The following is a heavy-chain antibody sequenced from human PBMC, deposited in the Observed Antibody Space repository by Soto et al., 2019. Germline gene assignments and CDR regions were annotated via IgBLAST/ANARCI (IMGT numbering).Heavy chain of an antibody. D-gene: IGHD1-1*01. J-gene: IGHJ5*01. CDR3: PRHANPYDGENTSNYNLES. V-gene: IGHV5-10-1*01. CDR2: IDPGDSTI. Sequence: PGASLKISCKGSGYSFGNNWITWVRQRPGKGLAWVGRIDPGDSTIKYAPSFEGRISISADKSTATSSLEIISLKASDSAMYFSPRHANPYDGENTSNYNLESLRQGTLLAVSS. CDR1: GYSFGNNW.